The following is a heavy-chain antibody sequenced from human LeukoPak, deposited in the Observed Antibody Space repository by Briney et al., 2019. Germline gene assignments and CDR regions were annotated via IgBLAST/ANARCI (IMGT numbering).Heavy chain of an antibody. D-gene: IGHD3-3*01. CDR1: GFTFSSYE. J-gene: IGHJ6*03. Sequence: GGSLRLSCAASGFTFSSYEMNWVRQAPGKGLEWVSYISSSGSTIYYADSVKGRFTISRDNAKNSLYLQMNSLRAEDTAVYYCARQRWSLYLYMDVWGKGTAVTISS. CDR2: ISSSGSTI. V-gene: IGHV3-48*03. CDR3: ARQRWSLYLYMDV.